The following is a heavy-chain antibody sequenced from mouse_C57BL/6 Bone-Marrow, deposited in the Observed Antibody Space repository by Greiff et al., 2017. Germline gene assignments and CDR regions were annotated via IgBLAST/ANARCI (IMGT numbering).Heavy chain of an antibody. D-gene: IGHD2-4*01. V-gene: IGHV1-69*01. CDR1: GYTFTSYW. CDR2: IDPSDSYT. Sequence: QVHVKQPGAELVMPGASVKLSCKASGYTFTSYWMHWVKQRPGQGLEWIGEIDPSDSYTNYNQKFKGKSTLTVDQSSSTAYMQLSSLTSEDSSVYYCAREDDYEGFGCWGRGTLVTVSA. CDR3: AREDDYEGFGC. J-gene: IGHJ3*01.